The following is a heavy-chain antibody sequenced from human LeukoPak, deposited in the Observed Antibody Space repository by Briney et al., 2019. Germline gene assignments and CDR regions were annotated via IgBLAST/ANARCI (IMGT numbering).Heavy chain of an antibody. V-gene: IGHV1-8*01. D-gene: IGHD2-8*01. Sequence: ASVKVSCKASGHTFTNDEIHCVRQATGQGLEWMGWMNPSSGNTGYAQKFQGRLTMTRNTSISTAYMDLSSLRSDDTAVYYCARRDCTTGACRFDDWGQGTRVSVSP. CDR2: MNPSSGNT. CDR1: GHTFTNDE. CDR3: ARRDCTTGACRFDD. J-gene: IGHJ4*02.